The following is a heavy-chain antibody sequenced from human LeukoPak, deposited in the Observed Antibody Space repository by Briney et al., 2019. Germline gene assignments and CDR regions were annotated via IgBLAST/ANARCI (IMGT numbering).Heavy chain of an antibody. CDR3: AKVTFRRGWHNNYFDY. V-gene: IGHV4-61*02. D-gene: IGHD6-19*01. J-gene: IGHJ4*02. CDR2: IYTSGST. CDR1: GGSISSGSYY. Sequence: SETLSLTCTVSGGSISSGSYYWSWIRQPAGKGLEWIGRIYTSGSTNYNPSLKSRVTISVDTSKNQFSLKLSSVTAADTAVYYCAKVTFRRGWHNNYFDYWGQGTLVTVSS.